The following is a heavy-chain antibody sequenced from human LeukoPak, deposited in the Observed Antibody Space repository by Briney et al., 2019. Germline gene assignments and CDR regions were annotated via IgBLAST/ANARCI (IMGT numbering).Heavy chain of an antibody. CDR1: GYTFTGYY. Sequence: GASVRVSCKAYGYTFTGYYMHWVRQAPGQGLEWMGWINPNSGGTNYAQKFQGRVTMTRDTSISTAYMELSRLRSDDTAVYYCARVPRYSSGWPVPHDYWGQGTLVTVSS. V-gene: IGHV1-2*02. CDR3: ARVPRYSSGWPVPHDY. D-gene: IGHD6-19*01. CDR2: INPNSGGT. J-gene: IGHJ4*02.